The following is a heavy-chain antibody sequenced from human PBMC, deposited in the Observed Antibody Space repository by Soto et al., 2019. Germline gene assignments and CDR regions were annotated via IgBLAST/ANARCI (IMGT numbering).Heavy chain of an antibody. CDR1: GGSTSSYY. J-gene: IGHJ5*02. V-gene: IGHV4-59*01. Sequence: SETLSLTCTVAGGSTSSYYWSWIRQPPGKGLEWIGYIYYSGSTNYNPSLKSRVTISVDTSKNQFSLKLSSVTAADTAVYYCARDPGVRGVPNWFDPWGQGTLVTVSS. CDR2: IYYSGST. D-gene: IGHD3-10*01. CDR3: ARDPGVRGVPNWFDP.